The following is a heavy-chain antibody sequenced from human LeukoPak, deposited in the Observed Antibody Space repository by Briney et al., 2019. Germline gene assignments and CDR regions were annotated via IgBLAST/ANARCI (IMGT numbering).Heavy chain of an antibody. CDR1: GFTFSSYA. D-gene: IGHD3-9*01. CDR3: AKDLRYHNYGMDV. Sequence: GGSLRLSCAAPGFTFSSYAMSWVRQAPGKGLEWVSAISGSGGSTYYADSVKGRFTISRDNSKNTLYLQMNSLRAEDTAVYYCAKDLRYHNYGMDVWGQGTTVTVSS. V-gene: IGHV3-23*01. CDR2: ISGSGGST. J-gene: IGHJ6*02.